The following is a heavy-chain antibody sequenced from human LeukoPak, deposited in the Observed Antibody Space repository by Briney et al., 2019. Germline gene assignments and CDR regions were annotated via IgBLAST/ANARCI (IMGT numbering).Heavy chain of an antibody. D-gene: IGHD3-22*01. J-gene: IGHJ4*02. Sequence: GGSLRLFCAASGFTFSSYAMRWVRQAPGKGLEWVSAISGSGSSTYYADSVKGRFTISRDNSKNTLYLQMNSLRAEDTAVYYCATYYYDSSGPFDYWGQGTLVTVSS. CDR1: GFTFSSYA. V-gene: IGHV3-23*01. CDR3: ATYYYDSSGPFDY. CDR2: ISGSGSST.